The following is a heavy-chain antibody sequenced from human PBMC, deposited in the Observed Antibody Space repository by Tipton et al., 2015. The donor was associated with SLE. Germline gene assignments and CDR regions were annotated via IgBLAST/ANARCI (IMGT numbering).Heavy chain of an antibody. D-gene: IGHD6-6*01. CDR1: GGAISSFY. V-gene: IGHV4-4*07. CDR2: IYSSGRT. J-gene: IGHJ6*02. Sequence: TLSLTCTVSGGAISSFYWSWIRPSAGKGLECIGRIYSSGRTNNNPPPKSRVTMSVDTSRKKFSLKLSSVTAADTAVYYCARVDSSYTYYYYYGMDVWGQGTTVTVSS. CDR3: ARVDSSYTYYYYYGMDV.